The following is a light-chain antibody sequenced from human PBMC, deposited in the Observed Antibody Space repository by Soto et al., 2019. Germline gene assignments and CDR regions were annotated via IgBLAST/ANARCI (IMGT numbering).Light chain of an antibody. J-gene: IGLJ2*01. V-gene: IGLV1-51*01. CDR3: GTWDSGLSAV. CDR2: DNN. Sequence: QSVLTQPPSVSAAPGQKVTISCSGTSSNIGSNYVSWYQHLPATAPKLLIYDNNKRSSGIPDRFSGSQSGTSATLDITGLQTGDEDDYYCGTWDSGLSAVFGGGTKLTVL. CDR1: SSNIGSNY.